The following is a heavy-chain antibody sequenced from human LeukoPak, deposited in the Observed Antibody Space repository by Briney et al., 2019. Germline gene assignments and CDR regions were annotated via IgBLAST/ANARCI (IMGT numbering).Heavy chain of an antibody. CDR2: IDSDGSST. J-gene: IGHJ3*02. V-gene: IGHV3-74*01. D-gene: IGHD4-17*01. Sequence: GGSLRLSCAVSGFTFSTYWMHWVRQAPGKGLVWVSRIDSDGSSTSYADSVKGRFTISRDNAKNTLYLQMNSLRAEDTAVYYCARGYGETADSRRAFDIWGQGTMVTVSS. CDR3: ARGYGETADSRRAFDI. CDR1: GFTFSTYW.